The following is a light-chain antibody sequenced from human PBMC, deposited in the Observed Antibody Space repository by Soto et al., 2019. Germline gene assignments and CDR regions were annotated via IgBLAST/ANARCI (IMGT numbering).Light chain of an antibody. CDR1: SRDVGAYNS. Sequence: QSVLTQPPSASGSPGQSVTISCTGTSRDVGAYNSVSWYQQLPGKAPKLMIYQVTKRPSGVPDRVSGSKSGNTASLTVSGLQAEDEADDYCSSYAGSIAIYVFGTGTKVTVL. V-gene: IGLV2-8*01. J-gene: IGLJ1*01. CDR2: QVT. CDR3: SSYAGSIAIYV.